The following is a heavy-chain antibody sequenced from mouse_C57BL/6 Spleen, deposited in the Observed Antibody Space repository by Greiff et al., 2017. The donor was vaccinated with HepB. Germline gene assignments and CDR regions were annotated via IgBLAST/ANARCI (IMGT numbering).Heavy chain of an antibody. CDR1: GYAFSSYW. V-gene: IGHV1-80*01. D-gene: IGHD2-1*01. J-gene: IGHJ4*01. Sequence: VQLQQSGAELVKPGASVKISCKASGYAFSSYWMNWVKQRPGKGLEWIGQIYPGDGDTNYNGKFKGKATLTADKSSSTAYMQLSSLTSEDSAVYFCARVYGNLYAMDYWGQGTSVTVSS. CDR2: IYPGDGDT. CDR3: ARVYGNLYAMDY.